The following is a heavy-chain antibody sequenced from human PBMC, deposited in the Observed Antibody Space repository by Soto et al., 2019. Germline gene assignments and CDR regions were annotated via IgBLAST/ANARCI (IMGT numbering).Heavy chain of an antibody. Sequence: QAQLVESGGGVVQPGRSLRLSCAASGFAFSSYGMHWVRQAPGTGLEWVAVISYDGSLQHYVDSVKGRFTISRENSKNMVILQMSSLRAEDTAVYYCVSDRGYGHASVPYSWGQGTLVSVSS. CDR1: GFAFSSYG. CDR3: VSDRGYGHASVPYS. V-gene: IGHV3-30*03. CDR2: ISYDGSLQ. D-gene: IGHD5-18*01. J-gene: IGHJ4*02.